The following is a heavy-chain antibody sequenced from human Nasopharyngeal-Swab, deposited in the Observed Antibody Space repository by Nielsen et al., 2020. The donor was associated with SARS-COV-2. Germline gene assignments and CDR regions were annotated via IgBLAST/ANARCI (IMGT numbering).Heavy chain of an antibody. CDR3: ARLGDYGRSRFDP. CDR2: IYPGDSDT. V-gene: IGHV5-51*01. J-gene: IGHJ5*02. Sequence: VRQMPGKGLEWMGIIYPGDSDTRYSPSFQGQVTISADKSISTAYLQWSSLKASDTAMYYCARLGDYGRSRFDPWGQGTLVTVSS. D-gene: IGHD4-17*01.